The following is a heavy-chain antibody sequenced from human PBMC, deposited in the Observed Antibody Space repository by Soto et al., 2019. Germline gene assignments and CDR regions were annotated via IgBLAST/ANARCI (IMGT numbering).Heavy chain of an antibody. CDR1: GFTFFTSA. J-gene: IGHJ4*02. D-gene: IGHD2-21*02. V-gene: IGHV1-58*01. CDR3: AADPYCGGDCYFDY. CDR2: IVVGSGNT. Sequence: SVKVSCKASGFTFFTSAVQWVRQARGQRLEWIGWIVVGSGNTNYAQKFQERVTIIRDMSTNTAYMELSSLRSEDTAVYYCAADPYCGGDCYFDYWGQGTMVTVSS.